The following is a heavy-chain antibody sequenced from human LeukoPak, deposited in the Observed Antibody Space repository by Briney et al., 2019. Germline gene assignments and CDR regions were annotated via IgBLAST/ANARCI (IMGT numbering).Heavy chain of an antibody. D-gene: IGHD3-22*01. V-gene: IGHV3-23*01. CDR2: ISGSGGST. Sequence: GGSLRLSCAASGFTFSSCAVSWVRQAPGKGLEWVSAISGSGGSTYYADSVKGRFTISRDNFKNTLYLQMNSLRAEDTAVYYCAKVFYDSSGPPGYWGQGTLVTVSS. CDR3: AKVFYDSSGPPGY. J-gene: IGHJ4*02. CDR1: GFTFSSCA.